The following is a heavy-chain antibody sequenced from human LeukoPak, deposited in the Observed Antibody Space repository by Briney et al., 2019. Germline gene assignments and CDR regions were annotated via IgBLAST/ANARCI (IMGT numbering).Heavy chain of an antibody. V-gene: IGHV1-2*02. J-gene: IGHJ4*02. Sequence: GASVKVSCTASGYTFTDYYMHWVRQAPGQGLEWMGWISPNGGDTHYAQRFQGRVTMTRDTSISTAYMELSGLRSDDTAVYYCARNYGHNSKYFDFWGQGTLVTVSS. CDR1: GYTFTDYY. CDR3: ARNYGHNSKYFDF. D-gene: IGHD4-17*01. CDR2: ISPNGGDT.